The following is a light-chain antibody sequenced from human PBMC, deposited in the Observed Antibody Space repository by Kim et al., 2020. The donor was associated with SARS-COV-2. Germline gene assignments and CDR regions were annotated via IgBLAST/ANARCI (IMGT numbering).Light chain of an antibody. CDR3: QQYGSSPPHT. J-gene: IGKJ4*01. V-gene: IGKV3-20*01. Sequence: EIVLTQSPGTLSLSPGERATLSCRASQSVSSSYLAWYQQKPGQAPRLLIYGASSRATGILDRFSGSGSGTDFTLTISRLEPEDFAVYYCQQYGSSPPHTFGGGTKLEI. CDR2: GAS. CDR1: QSVSSSY.